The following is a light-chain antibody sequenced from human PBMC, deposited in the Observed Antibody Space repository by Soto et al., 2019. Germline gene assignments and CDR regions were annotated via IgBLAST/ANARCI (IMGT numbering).Light chain of an antibody. CDR3: QTWSTDIRV. Sequence: QLVLTQPPAASASRGASVKLTCTLSSGHNSYAIAWHQQQPEKGPRYLMKLNSDGSHSKGDGIPDRFSGSSSGAERYLTISSLQSEDEADYYCQTWSTDIRVFGGGTKLTVL. CDR1: SGHNSYA. J-gene: IGLJ3*02. V-gene: IGLV4-69*01. CDR2: LNSDGSH.